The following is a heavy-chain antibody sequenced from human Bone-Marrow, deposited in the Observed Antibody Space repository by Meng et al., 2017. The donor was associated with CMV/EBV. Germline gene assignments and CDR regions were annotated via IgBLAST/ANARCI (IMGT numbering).Heavy chain of an antibody. CDR3: ARASDNWEPYRFDP. J-gene: IGHJ5*02. CDR2: IIPILGIA. CDR1: GGTVSSYG. D-gene: IGHD1-26*01. Sequence: SGGTVSSYGNSWVRQAPGQGLEWMGGIIPILGIANYAQKFQGRVTITADKSTRTAYMELSSLRSEDTAVYYCARASDNWEPYRFDPWGQGTLVTVSS. V-gene: IGHV1-69*10.